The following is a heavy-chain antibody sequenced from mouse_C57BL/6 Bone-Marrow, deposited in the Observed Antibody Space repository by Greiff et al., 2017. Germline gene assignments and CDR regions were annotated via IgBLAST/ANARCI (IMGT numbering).Heavy chain of an antibody. CDR1: GYAFTNYS. CDR2: INPGSGGT. V-gene: IGHV1-54*01. D-gene: IGHD1-1*01. CDR3: ARESDCSSSRNAMDY. J-gene: IGHJ4*01. Sequence: QVQLQQSGAELVRPGTSVKVSCTASGYAFTNYSIEWVKQRPGQGLEWFGVINPGSGGTNYNEKFKGKLTLTADKSTSTVYMQLSSLTSEDSAIYFCARESDCSSSRNAMDYWGQGTSVTVSS.